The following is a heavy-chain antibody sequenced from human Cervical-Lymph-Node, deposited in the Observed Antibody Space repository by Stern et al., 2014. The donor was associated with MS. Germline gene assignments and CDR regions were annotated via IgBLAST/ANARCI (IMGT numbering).Heavy chain of an antibody. CDR2: IFPHFGTP. D-gene: IGHD6-13*01. Sequence: QLVQSGAEVMKPGSSVKVSCKASGGTFSKFPSSWVRQAPGQGLEWMGRIFPHFGTPTYAQDFRGRVTITADVSTSTVYMELSSLRSDDTAVYYCALSSETSDRWYSLGYDLWGQGTLVTVSS. V-gene: IGHV1-69*01. J-gene: IGHJ5*02. CDR1: GGTFSKFP. CDR3: ALSSETSDRWYSLGYDL.